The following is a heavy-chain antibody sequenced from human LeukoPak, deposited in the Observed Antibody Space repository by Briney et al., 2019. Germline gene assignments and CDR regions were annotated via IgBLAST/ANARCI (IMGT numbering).Heavy chain of an antibody. Sequence: ASVKVSCKASGYTFTGYYMHWVRQAPGQGLEWMGWINPNSGGTNYAQKFQGRVTMTRDTSISTAYMELSRLRSDDTAVYYCARGEPLYLSSSPGDYWGQGTLSPSPQ. V-gene: IGHV1-2*02. J-gene: IGHJ4*02. CDR1: GYTFTGYY. D-gene: IGHD6-6*01. CDR3: ARGEPLYLSSSPGDY. CDR2: INPNSGGT.